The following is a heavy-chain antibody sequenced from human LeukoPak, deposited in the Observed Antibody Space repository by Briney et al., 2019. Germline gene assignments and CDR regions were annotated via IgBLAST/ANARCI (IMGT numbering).Heavy chain of an antibody. CDR3: AGQYCDFWSGYWGY. CDR2: IYYSGST. Sequence: PSETLSLTCTVSGGSISSGDYYWSWIRQPPGKGLEWIGYIYYSGSTYYNPSLKSRVTISVDTSKNQFSLKLSSVTAADTAVYYWAGQYCDFWSGYWGYWGQGTLVTVYS. J-gene: IGHJ4*02. V-gene: IGHV4-30-4*08. D-gene: IGHD3-3*01. CDR1: GGSISSGDYY.